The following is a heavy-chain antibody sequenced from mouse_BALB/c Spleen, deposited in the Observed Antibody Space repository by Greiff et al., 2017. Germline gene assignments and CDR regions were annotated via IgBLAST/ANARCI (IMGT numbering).Heavy chain of an antibody. D-gene: IGHD1-2*01. V-gene: IGHV5-12-2*01. CDR3: ARITTAAMDY. CDR2: ISNGGGST. J-gene: IGHJ4*01. CDR1: GFTFSSYT. Sequence: EVQGVESGGGLVQPGGSLKLSCAASGFTFSSYTMSWVRQTPEKRLEWVAYISNGGGSTYYPDTVKGRFTISRDNAKNTLYLQISSLKSEDTAMYYCARITTAAMDYWGQGTSVTVSS.